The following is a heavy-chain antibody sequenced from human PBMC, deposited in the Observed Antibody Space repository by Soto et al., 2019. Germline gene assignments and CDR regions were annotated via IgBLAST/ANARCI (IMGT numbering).Heavy chain of an antibody. CDR2: ISGSGDRT. V-gene: IGHV3-23*01. D-gene: IGHD3-22*01. CDR3: VKADGGYPATPPH. CDR1: GITISNYP. J-gene: IGHJ4*02. Sequence: EVQLLESGGGLVQPGGSLRLSCAASGITISNYPMSWVRPAPGKGLDWVSGISGSGDRTYYADSAKCRFTISKDISRTSLFLPLESLGVAYTAVYFCVKADGGYPATPPHWGQGTQVNVSS.